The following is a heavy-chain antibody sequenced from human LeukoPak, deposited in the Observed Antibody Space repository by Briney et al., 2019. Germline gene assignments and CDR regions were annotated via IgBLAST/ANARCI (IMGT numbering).Heavy chain of an antibody. CDR1: GFTFSSYG. CDR2: IWYDGSNK. V-gene: IGHV3-33*06. J-gene: IGHJ3*02. Sequence: GSLRLSCAASGFTFSSYGMHWVRQAPGKGLEWVAVIWYDGSNKYYADSVKGRFTISRDNSKNTLYLQMNSLRAEDTAVYYWAKNLAGESVTFDIWGQGTMVTVSS. D-gene: IGHD2-21*01. CDR3: AKNLAGESVTFDI.